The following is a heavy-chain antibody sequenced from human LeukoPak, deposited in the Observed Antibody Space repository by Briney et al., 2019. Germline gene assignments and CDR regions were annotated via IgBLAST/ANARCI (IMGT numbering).Heavy chain of an antibody. Sequence: SETLSLTCAVSGYSISSGYYWGWIRQPPGKGLEWIGSIYHSGSTYYNPSLKSRVTISVDTSKNQSSLKLSSVTAADTAVYYCARHPSDQLLLFDYWGQGTLVTVSS. V-gene: IGHV4-38-2*01. J-gene: IGHJ4*02. CDR3: ARHPSDQLLLFDY. CDR2: IYHSGST. CDR1: GYSISSGYY. D-gene: IGHD2-2*01.